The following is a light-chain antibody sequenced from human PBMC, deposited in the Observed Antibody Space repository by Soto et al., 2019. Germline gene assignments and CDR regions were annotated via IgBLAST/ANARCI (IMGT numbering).Light chain of an antibody. CDR2: AAY. CDR3: QKYDNAPLT. Sequence: DIQMTQAPSSLSASGGDRVTITCRARQDISTYLAWYQQKPGKVPKLLISAAYTLQSGVPPRFSGSGSGTDFTLTISSLQPEDVAPYYCQKYDNAPLTFGGGTKVEIK. V-gene: IGKV1-27*01. J-gene: IGKJ4*02. CDR1: QDISTY.